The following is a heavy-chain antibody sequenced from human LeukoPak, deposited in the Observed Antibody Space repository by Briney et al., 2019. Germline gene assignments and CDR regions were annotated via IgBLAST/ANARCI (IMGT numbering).Heavy chain of an antibody. CDR1: GYTFTSYG. CDR3: ARETLVGATTHYFDY. CDR2: ISAYNGNT. Sequence: GASMKVSCKASGYTFTSYGISWVRQAPGQGLEWMGWISAYNGNTNYAQKLQGRVTMTTDTSTSTAYMELRSLRSDDTAVYYCARETLVGATTHYFDYWGQGTLVTVSS. D-gene: IGHD1-26*01. J-gene: IGHJ4*02. V-gene: IGHV1-18*01.